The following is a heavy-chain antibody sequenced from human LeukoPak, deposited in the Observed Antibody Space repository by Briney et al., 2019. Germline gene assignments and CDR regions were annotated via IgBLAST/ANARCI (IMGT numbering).Heavy chain of an antibody. Sequence: SVKVSCKASGGTFSSYAISWVRQAPGQGLEWMGRIIPILGIANYAQKFQGRVTITADKSTSTAYMELSSLRSEDTAVYYCARDPIEYYFDYWGQGTLVTVSS. CDR1: GGTFSSYA. CDR2: IIPILGIA. CDR3: ARDPIEYYFDY. V-gene: IGHV1-69*04. D-gene: IGHD2-15*01. J-gene: IGHJ4*02.